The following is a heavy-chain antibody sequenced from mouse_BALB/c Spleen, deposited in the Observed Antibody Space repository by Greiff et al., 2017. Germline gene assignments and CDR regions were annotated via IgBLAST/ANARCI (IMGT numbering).Heavy chain of an antibody. CDR1: GDSITSGY. D-gene: IGHD2-4*01. CDR3: ATTMITGGFAY. CDR2: ISYSGST. Sequence: EVKVVESGPSLVKPSQTLSLTCSVTGDSITSGYWNWIRKFPGNKLEYMGYISYSGSTYYNPSLKSRISITRDTSKNQYYLQLNSVTTEDTATYYCATTMITGGFAYWGQGTLVTVSA. J-gene: IGHJ3*01. V-gene: IGHV3-8*02.